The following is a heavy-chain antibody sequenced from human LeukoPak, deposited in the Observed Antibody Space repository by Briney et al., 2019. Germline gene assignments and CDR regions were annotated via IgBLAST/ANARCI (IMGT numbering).Heavy chain of an antibody. D-gene: IGHD4-11*01. V-gene: IGHV1-8*01. CDR2: MNPNSGNT. CDR3: ARGSRYYYYYYMDV. CDR1: GYTFTSYD. Sequence: ASVKVSCKASGYTFTSYDINWVRQATGQGLEWMGWMNPNSGNTGYAQKFQGRVTMTRNTSISTAYMELSRLRSDDTAVYYCARGSRYYYYYYMDVWGKGTTVTVSS. J-gene: IGHJ6*03.